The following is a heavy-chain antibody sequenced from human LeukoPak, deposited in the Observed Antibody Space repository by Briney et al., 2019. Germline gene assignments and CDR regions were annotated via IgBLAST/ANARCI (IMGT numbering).Heavy chain of an antibody. D-gene: IGHD3-22*01. CDR1: GYSFANYW. CDR2: IYPGDSDT. V-gene: IGHV5-51*01. CDR3: ATSYYSDSRGYYDF. J-gene: IGHJ4*02. Sequence: GESLKISCKGSGYSFANYWVAWVRQMPGEGLQWMGIIYPGDSDTRYSPSFQGQVTISADKSINTAYLQWGSLKASDSAIYYCATSYYSDSRGYYDFWGQGTLVTVSS.